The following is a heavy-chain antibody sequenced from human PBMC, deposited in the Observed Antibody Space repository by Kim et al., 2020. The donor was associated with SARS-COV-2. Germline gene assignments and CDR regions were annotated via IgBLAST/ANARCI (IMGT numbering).Heavy chain of an antibody. V-gene: IGHV6-1*01. CDR3: ARDSGGYGLEP. D-gene: IGHD5-12*01. J-gene: IGHJ5*02. Sequence: DYAGSVKSRIPITPDTSKNQFSLQLNSVTPEDTAVYYCARDSGGYGLEPWGQGTLVTVSS.